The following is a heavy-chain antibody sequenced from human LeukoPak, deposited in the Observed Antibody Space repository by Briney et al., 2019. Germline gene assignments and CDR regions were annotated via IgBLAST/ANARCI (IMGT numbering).Heavy chain of an antibody. CDR3: ARGAYYDFWSGYFPSHWFDP. CDR2: ISYDGSNK. V-gene: IGHV3-30*03. J-gene: IGHJ5*02. D-gene: IGHD3-3*01. CDR1: GFTFSSYG. Sequence: GGSLRLSCAASGFTFSSYGMHWVRQAPGKGLEWVAVISYDGSNKYYADSVKGRFTISRDNSKNTLYLQMNSLRAEDTAVYYCARGAYYDFWSGYFPSHWFDPWGQGTLVTVSS.